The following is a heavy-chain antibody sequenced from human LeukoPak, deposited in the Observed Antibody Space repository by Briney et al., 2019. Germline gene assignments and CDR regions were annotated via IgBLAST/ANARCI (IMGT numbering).Heavy chain of an antibody. CDR3: ARDVGGYMYGHRPTELYWYFDL. J-gene: IGHJ2*01. V-gene: IGHV4-61*02. Sequence: SETLSLTCTVSGGSISSGRYYWTWIRQPAGKGLEWIGRIYTSGSTNYNPSLKSRVTISVDTSKNQFSLKLSSVTAADTAVYYCARDVGGYMYGHRPTELYWYFDLWGRGTLVTVSS. D-gene: IGHD5-18*01. CDR2: IYTSGST. CDR1: GGSISSGRYY.